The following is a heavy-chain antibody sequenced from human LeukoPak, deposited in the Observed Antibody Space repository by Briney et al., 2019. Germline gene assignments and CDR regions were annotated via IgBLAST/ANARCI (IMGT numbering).Heavy chain of an antibody. J-gene: IGHJ4*02. D-gene: IGHD6-6*01. V-gene: IGHV3-53*01. CDR1: GFTVSSSY. CDR2: IYSGGST. CDR3: AGVAFRSSSYISGIDY. Sequence: PGGSLRLSCSASGFTVSSSYMSWVRQAPGKGLEWVSVIYSGGSTYYADSVKSRFTISRDNSKNTLYLQMNSLRIEDTAVYYCAGVAFRSSSYISGIDYWGQGTLVTVSS.